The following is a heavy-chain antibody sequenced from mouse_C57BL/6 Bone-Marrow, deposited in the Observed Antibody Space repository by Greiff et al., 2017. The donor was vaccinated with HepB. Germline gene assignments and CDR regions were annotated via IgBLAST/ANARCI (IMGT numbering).Heavy chain of an antibody. CDR2: ITHSGET. D-gene: IGHD1-1*02. Sequence: KLQESGPGLVKPSQSLFLTCSITGFPITSGYYWIWIRQSPGKPLEWMGYITHSGETFYNPSLQSPISITRETSKNQFFLQLNSVTTEDTAMYYCAGTGNWYFDVWGTGTTVTVSS. CDR3: AGTGNWYFDV. V-gene: IGHV12-3*01. CDR1: GFPITSGYY. J-gene: IGHJ1*03.